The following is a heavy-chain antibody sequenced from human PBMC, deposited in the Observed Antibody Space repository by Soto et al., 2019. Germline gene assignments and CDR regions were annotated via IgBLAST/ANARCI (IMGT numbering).Heavy chain of an antibody. CDR2: ISGSGGST. V-gene: IGHV3-23*01. J-gene: IGHJ4*02. D-gene: IGHD3-22*01. CDR1: GFTFSSYA. Sequence: GGSLRLSCAASGFTFSSYAMSWVRQALGKGLEWVSAISGSGGSTYYADSVKGRFTISRDNSKNTLYLQMNSLRAEGTAVYYCARDRKAHYYDSSGYYDYWGQGTLVTV. CDR3: ARDRKAHYYDSSGYYDY.